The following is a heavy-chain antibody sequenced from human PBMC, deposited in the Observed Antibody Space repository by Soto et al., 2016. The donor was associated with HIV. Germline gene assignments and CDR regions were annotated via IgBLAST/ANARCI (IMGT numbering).Heavy chain of an antibody. CDR1: GYTFTNYD. D-gene: IGHD2-2*01. J-gene: IGHJ4*02. V-gene: IGHV1-8*03. Sequence: QVQLVQSGAEVKKPGASVKVSCKASGYTFTNYDTNWVRQATGQGLEWMGWMNPNSGNTGYAQKFQGRVTITRNTSISTAYMELSSLRSEDTAVYYCARVYCSSTSCHFDYWGQGTLVTVSS. CDR3: ARVYCSSTSCHFDY. CDR2: MNPNSGNT.